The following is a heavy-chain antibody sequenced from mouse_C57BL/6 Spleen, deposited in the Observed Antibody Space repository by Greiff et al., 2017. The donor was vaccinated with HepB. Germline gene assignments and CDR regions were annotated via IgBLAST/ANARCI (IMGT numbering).Heavy chain of an antibody. CDR1: GFTFSSYA. CDR2: ISDGGSYT. CDR3: AREFLGYAMDY. D-gene: IGHD4-1*01. J-gene: IGHJ4*01. Sequence: EVKLMESGGGLVKPGGSLKLSCAASGFTFSSYAMSWVRQTPEKRLEWVATISDGGSYTYYPDNVKGRFTISRDNAKNNLYLQMSHLKSEDTAMYYCAREFLGYAMDYWGQGTSVTVSS. V-gene: IGHV5-4*01.